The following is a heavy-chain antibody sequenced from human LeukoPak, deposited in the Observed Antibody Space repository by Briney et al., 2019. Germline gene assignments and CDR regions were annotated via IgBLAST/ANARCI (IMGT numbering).Heavy chain of an antibody. D-gene: IGHD3-22*01. CDR2: INHSGST. V-gene: IGHV4-34*01. CDR1: GGSFSGYY. Sequence: SETLSLTCAVYGGSFSGYYWSWIRQPPGKGLEWIGEINHSGSTNYNPSLKSRVTISVDTSKNQFSLKLSSATAADTAVYYCARDYYDSSGHLAHDALDIWGQGTMVTVSS. CDR3: ARDYYDSSGHLAHDALDI. J-gene: IGHJ3*02.